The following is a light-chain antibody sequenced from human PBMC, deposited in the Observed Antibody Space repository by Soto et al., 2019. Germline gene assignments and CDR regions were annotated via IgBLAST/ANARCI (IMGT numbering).Light chain of an antibody. Sequence: VIWMAQSPSLLFPSTGDRVTIGCRMSQGISSYLAWYQKKPGKVPEALIYRAPTLQTGVPLRFSGRQSGTDFTLTISSLQPEDFATYYCLQKYFYPFTFGPGTKVDIK. CDR1: QGISSY. V-gene: IGKV1D-8*03. J-gene: IGKJ3*01. CDR3: LQKYFYPFT. CDR2: RAP.